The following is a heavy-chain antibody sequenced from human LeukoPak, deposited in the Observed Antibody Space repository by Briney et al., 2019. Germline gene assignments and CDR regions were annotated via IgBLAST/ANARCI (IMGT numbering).Heavy chain of an antibody. Sequence: PGGSLRLSCAASGFTFSSYWMSWVRQAPGKGLEWVANIKQDGSEKYYVDSVKGRFTISRDNSKNTLYLQMNSLRAEDTAVYYCAKAPIAARLLLGYFDYWGQGTLVTVSS. CDR3: AKAPIAARLLLGYFDY. V-gene: IGHV3-7*03. J-gene: IGHJ4*02. CDR2: IKQDGSEK. CDR1: GFTFSSYW. D-gene: IGHD6-6*01.